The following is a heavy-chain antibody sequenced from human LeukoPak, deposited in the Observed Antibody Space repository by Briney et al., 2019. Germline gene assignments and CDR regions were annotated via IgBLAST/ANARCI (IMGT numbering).Heavy chain of an antibody. Sequence: SETLSLTCTVSGGSISSYYWSWIRQPAGKGLEWIGRIYTSGSTNYNPSLKSRVTMSVDTPKNQFSLKLSSVTAADTAVYYCARGAENDFWSGYYYYYYYMDVWGKGTTVTVSS. CDR3: ARGAENDFWSGYYYYYYYMDV. CDR1: GGSISSYY. CDR2: IYTSGST. V-gene: IGHV4-4*07. J-gene: IGHJ6*03. D-gene: IGHD3-3*01.